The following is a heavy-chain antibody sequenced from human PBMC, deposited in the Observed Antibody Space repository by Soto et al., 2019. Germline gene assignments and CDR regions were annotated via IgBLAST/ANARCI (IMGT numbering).Heavy chain of an antibody. CDR3: AKDPTDCSSTSCPDNWFDP. V-gene: IGHV3-23*01. Sequence: GGSLRLSCAASGFTFSSYAMSWVRQAPGKGLEWVSAISGSGGSTYYADSVKGRFTISRDNSKNTLYLQMNSLRAEDTAVYYCAKDPTDCSSTSCPDNWFDPWGQGTLVTVS. CDR1: GFTFSSYA. CDR2: ISGSGGST. J-gene: IGHJ5*02. D-gene: IGHD2-2*01.